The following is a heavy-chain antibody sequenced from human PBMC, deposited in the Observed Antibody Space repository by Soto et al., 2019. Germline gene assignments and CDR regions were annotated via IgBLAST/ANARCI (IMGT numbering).Heavy chain of an antibody. D-gene: IGHD3-10*01. J-gene: IGHJ5*02. Sequence: QVQLQESGPGLLEPSGTLALACGVSGGSISSSSWWSWVRQPPGKGLEWIGEIYHSGSTNYNPSLKSRVTISVDKSKNQFSLKLSSVTAADTAVYYCARVSGSGSYYGFDPWGQGTLVTVSS. CDR1: GGSISSSSW. CDR3: ARVSGSGSYYGFDP. CDR2: IYHSGST. V-gene: IGHV4-4*02.